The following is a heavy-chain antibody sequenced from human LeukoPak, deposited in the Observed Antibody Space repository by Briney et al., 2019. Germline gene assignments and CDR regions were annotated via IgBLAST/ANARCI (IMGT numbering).Heavy chain of an antibody. V-gene: IGHV3-9*01. J-gene: IGHJ4*02. CDR1: GFTFDDYG. Sequence: GRSLILSCEASGFTFDDYGMHLVRQAPGEGLEWVSTISWTSASVGYVEPVKGRFTISRDNAKKTLYLQMNSLRPEDTALYYCAKDYGYSSSWYDYWGQGTLVTVSS. CDR3: AKDYGYSSSWYDY. D-gene: IGHD6-13*01. CDR2: ISWTSASV.